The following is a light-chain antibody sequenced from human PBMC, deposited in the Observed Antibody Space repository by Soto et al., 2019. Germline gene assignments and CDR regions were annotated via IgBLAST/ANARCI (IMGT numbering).Light chain of an antibody. CDR3: QQYNFYSRT. CDR1: QTISNW. Sequence: IQMTQSPSTLSASVGDTVTITCRASQTISNWLAWYQQKPGKAPKLLIYKASSLQSGVPSRFSGIGSGTDFTLTISSLQPDDFATYYCQQYNFYSRTFGQGTKVEIK. V-gene: IGKV1-5*03. J-gene: IGKJ1*01. CDR2: KAS.